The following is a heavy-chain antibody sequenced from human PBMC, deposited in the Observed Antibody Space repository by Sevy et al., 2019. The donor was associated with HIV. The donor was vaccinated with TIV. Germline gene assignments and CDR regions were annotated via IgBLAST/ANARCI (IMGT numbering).Heavy chain of an antibody. CDR3: ARRFNIVGATHFDY. D-gene: IGHD1-26*01. CDR1: GFTFSSYT. J-gene: IGHJ4*02. V-gene: IGHV3-48*02. Sequence: GSLRLSCAASGFTFSSYTMNWVRQAPGKGLEWVSYISSSSSTIYYAASVKGRFTISRDNAKNSLYLQMNSLRDEDTAVYFCARRFNIVGATHFDYWGQGTLVTVSS. CDR2: ISSSSSTI.